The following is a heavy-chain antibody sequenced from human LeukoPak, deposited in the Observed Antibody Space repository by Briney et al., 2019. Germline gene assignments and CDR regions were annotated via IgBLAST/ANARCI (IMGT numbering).Heavy chain of an antibody. CDR2: ISSGSTI. CDR3: ARITGMAFDY. CDR1: GFTFSDYY. Sequence: GGSLRLSCAASGFTFSDYYMSWIRQAPGKGLEWVSYISSGSTIYYADSVKGRFTISRDNAKNSLYLQMNSLRAEDTAVYYCARITGMAFDYWGQGTLVTVSS. V-gene: IGHV3-11*01. D-gene: IGHD1-20*01. J-gene: IGHJ4*02.